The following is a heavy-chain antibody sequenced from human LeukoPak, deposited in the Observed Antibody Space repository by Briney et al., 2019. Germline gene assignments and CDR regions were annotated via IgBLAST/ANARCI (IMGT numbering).Heavy chain of an antibody. CDR1: GFTFSSYA. V-gene: IGHV3-64*01. CDR2: ISSNGGST. CDR3: ARVGVRGAHTDYYYYYMDV. Sequence: GGSLRLSCAASGFTFSSYAMHWVRQAPGKGLEYVSAISSNGGSTYYANSVKGRFTISRDNAKNSLYLQMNSLRAEDTALYHCARVGVRGAHTDYYYYYMDVWGKGTTVTISS. J-gene: IGHJ6*03. D-gene: IGHD3-10*01.